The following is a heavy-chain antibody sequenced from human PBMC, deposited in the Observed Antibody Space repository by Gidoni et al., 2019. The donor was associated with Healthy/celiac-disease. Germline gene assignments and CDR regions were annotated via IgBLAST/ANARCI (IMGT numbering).Heavy chain of an antibody. CDR2: ISYDGSNK. J-gene: IGHJ4*02. CDR3: ARDGGVGAIDY. Sequence: QVQLVEPGGGVVQPGRSLRLSCAASGFTFSSYAMHWVRQAPGKGLEWVAVISYDGSNKYYADSVKGRFTISRDNSKNTLYLQMNSLRAEDTAVYYCARDGGVGAIDYWGQGTLVTVSS. V-gene: IGHV3-30*01. D-gene: IGHD1-26*01. CDR1: GFTFSSYA.